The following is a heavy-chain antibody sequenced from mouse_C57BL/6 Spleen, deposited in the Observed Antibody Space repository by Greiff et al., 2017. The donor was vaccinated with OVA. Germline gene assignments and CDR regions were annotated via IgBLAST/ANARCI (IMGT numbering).Heavy chain of an antibody. CDR1: GYTFTDYN. V-gene: IGHV1-22*01. CDR3: ARGETEYDDYAMDY. Sequence: VQLKESGPELVKPGASVKMSCKASGYTFTDYNMHWVKQSHGKSLEWIGYINPNNGGTSYNQKFKGKATLTVNKSSSTAYMELRSLTSEDSAVYYCARGETEYDDYAMDYWGQGTSVTVSS. J-gene: IGHJ4*01. D-gene: IGHD2-14*01. CDR2: INPNNGGT.